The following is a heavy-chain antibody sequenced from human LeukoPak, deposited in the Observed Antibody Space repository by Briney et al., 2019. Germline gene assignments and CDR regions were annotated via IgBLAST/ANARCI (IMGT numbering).Heavy chain of an antibody. J-gene: IGHJ4*02. D-gene: IGHD3-9*01. CDR3: ARGTYFDVLTGYSPGTFDY. V-gene: IGHV4-4*07. CDR2: INASVST. CDR1: GGSISSYY. Sequence: SETLSLTCTVSGGSISSYYWSWLRQPAGKGLECIGRINASVSTDYNTSLKSRVTISVDTHKSQFSLRLSSVAAADTAVYYCARGTYFDVLTGYSPGTFDYWGQGTLVTVPS.